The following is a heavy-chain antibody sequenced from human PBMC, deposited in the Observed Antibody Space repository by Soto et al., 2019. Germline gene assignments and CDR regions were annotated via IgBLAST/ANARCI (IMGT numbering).Heavy chain of an antibody. D-gene: IGHD3-9*01. CDR1: GFTFSSYD. Sequence: GGSLRLSCAASGFTFSSYDMHWVRQATGKGLEWVSAIGTAGDTHYPGSVKGRFTISRENAKNSLYLQMNSLRAGDTAVYYCARAIDYDILTGYPAPPDYWGQGTLVTVSS. CDR2: IGTAGDT. CDR3: ARAIDYDILTGYPAPPDY. V-gene: IGHV3-13*04. J-gene: IGHJ4*02.